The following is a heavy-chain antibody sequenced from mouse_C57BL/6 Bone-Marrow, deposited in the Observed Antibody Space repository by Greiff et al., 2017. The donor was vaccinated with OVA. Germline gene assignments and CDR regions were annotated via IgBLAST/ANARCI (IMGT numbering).Heavy chain of an antibody. CDR3: ARYDGSSYGAMDY. CDR2: INPSSGYT. CDR1: GYTFTSYT. D-gene: IGHD1-1*01. Sequence: VKLQESGAELARPGASVKMSCKASGYTFTSYTMHWVKQRPGQGLEWIGYINPSSGYTKYNQKFKDKATLTADKSSSTAYMQLSSLTSEDSAVHYCARYDGSSYGAMDYWGQGTSVTVSS. V-gene: IGHV1-4*01. J-gene: IGHJ4*01.